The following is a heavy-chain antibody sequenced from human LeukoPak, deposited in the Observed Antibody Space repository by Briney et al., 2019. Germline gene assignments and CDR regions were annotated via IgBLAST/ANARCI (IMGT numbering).Heavy chain of an antibody. CDR3: AKPSVGGATGFDS. CDR1: GFTVSGHP. Sequence: PGGSLRLSCAASGFTVSGHPMSWVRQAPGKGLEWVSVIYRGGNTYYADSVKGRFTISTDNSKNTLYLQMNSLRAEDTAVYYCAKPSVGGATGFDSWGQGTLVTVSS. CDR2: IYRGGNT. J-gene: IGHJ4*02. V-gene: IGHV3-53*01. D-gene: IGHD1-26*01.